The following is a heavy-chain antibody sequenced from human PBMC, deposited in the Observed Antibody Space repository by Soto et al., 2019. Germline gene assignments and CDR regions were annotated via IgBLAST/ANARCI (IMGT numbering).Heavy chain of an antibody. CDR2: IYHSGST. V-gene: IGHV4-4*02. D-gene: IGHD2-2*01. CDR1: GGSISSSNW. CDR3: ARDPAADVGWFDP. J-gene: IGHJ5*02. Sequence: QVQLQESGPGLVKPSGTLSLTCAVSGGSISSSNWWSWVRQPPGKGLEWIGEIYHSGSTNYNPSLKIRVTISVDKSKNQFSLKLSSVTAADTAVYYCARDPAADVGWFDPWGQGTLVTVSS.